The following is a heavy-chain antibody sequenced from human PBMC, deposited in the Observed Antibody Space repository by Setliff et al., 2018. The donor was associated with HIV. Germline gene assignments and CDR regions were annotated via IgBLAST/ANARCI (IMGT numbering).Heavy chain of an antibody. V-gene: IGHV1-3*03. Sequence: ASVKVSCKASGYTFTSYAMHWVRQAPGQRLEWMGWINAGNGNTKYSQEFQGRVTITRDTPASTAYMELSSLRSEDMAVYYCARATNYYDSSNYYMDVWGKGTTVTVSS. CDR1: GYTFTSYA. D-gene: IGHD3-22*01. CDR3: ARATNYYDSSNYYMDV. CDR2: INAGNGNT. J-gene: IGHJ6*03.